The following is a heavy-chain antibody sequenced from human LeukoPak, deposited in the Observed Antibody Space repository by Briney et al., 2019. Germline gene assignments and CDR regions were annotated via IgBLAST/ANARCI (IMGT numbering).Heavy chain of an antibody. CDR1: GGSISSSSYY. Sequence: PSETLSLTCTVSGGSISSSSYYWGWIRQPPGKGLEWIGSIYYSGSTYYNPSLKSRVTISVDTSKNQFSLKLSSVTAADTAVYYCARESGIPADCSSTSCYLTYYYYYYGMDVWGQGTTVTVSS. J-gene: IGHJ6*02. CDR3: ARESGIPADCSSTSCYLTYYYYYYGMDV. V-gene: IGHV4-39*07. D-gene: IGHD2-2*01. CDR2: IYYSGST.